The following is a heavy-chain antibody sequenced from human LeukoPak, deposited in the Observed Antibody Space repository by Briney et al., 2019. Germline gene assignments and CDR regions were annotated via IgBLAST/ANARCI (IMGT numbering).Heavy chain of an antibody. V-gene: IGHV3-48*04. CDR1: GFTFSSYS. J-gene: IGHJ4*02. Sequence: GGSLRLSCAASGFTFSSYSMNWVRQAPGKGLEWVSYISSSSSTIYYADSVKGRFTISRDNAKNSLYLQMNSLRAEDTAVYYCAKDPRGAMGPYYFDYWGQGTLVTVSS. CDR2: ISSSSSTI. D-gene: IGHD5-18*01. CDR3: AKDPRGAMGPYYFDY.